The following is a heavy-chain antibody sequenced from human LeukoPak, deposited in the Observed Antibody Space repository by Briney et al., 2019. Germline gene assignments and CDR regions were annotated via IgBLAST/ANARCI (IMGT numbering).Heavy chain of an antibody. CDR3: AKGSRGYFDWLLYFDY. D-gene: IGHD3-9*01. CDR2: ISGSDGGT. V-gene: IGHV3-23*01. J-gene: IGHJ4*02. CDR1: GFIFNSYA. Sequence: GGSLRLSCAASGFIFNSYAMSWVRQAPGKGLEWVSAISGSDGGTNYADSVKGRFTISRDNSKNTLYLQMNSLRAEDTAVYYCAKGSRGYFDWLLYFDYWGQGALVTVSS.